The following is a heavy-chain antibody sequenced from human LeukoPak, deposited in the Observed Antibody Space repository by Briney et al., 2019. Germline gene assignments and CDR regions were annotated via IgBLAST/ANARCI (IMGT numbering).Heavy chain of an antibody. Sequence: GGSLTLSCAASGFSFNGYAMSWLRQAPGRGLEWVSAISVSGGSTYYAFSVKGRFTIYKDNSKNTLYVQMNSLRAEDTAVYYCAKDRSGGGWAYYFDYWGQGTLVTVSS. CDR3: AKDRSGGGWAYYFDY. D-gene: IGHD3-10*01. J-gene: IGHJ4*02. CDR2: ISVSGGST. V-gene: IGHV3-23*01. CDR1: GFSFNGYA.